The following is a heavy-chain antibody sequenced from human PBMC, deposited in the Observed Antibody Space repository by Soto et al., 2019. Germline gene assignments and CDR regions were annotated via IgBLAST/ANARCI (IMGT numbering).Heavy chain of an antibody. D-gene: IGHD3-10*01. V-gene: IGHV3-30-3*01. CDR2: ILHDGNNK. Sequence: QVQLVESGGGVVQPGRSLRLSCAASGFTFSNYIMHWVRQAPGKGLEWVAIILHDGNNKYYADSVKGRFTISRDNSKKTLYLQMNSLRTEDTAIYYCARDDEGGSYCDLGYWGQGTLVTVSS. CDR1: GFTFSNYI. J-gene: IGHJ4*02. CDR3: ARDDEGGSYCDLGY.